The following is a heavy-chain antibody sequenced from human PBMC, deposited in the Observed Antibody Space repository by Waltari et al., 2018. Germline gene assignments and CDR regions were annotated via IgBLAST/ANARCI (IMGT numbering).Heavy chain of an antibody. CDR2: SYTSGST. V-gene: IGHV4-61*02. J-gene: IGHJ4*02. CDR3: ARVNSYAGDFDY. CDR1: GGSIGSGSYS. D-gene: IGHD2-2*01. Sequence: QVQLQESGPGLVKPSQTLSLTCPVSGGSIGSGSYSWTWIRQPAGKGLAWIGRSYTSGSTNYNPSLKSRVTISVDTSKTQYSLKLSSVTAADTAVYYCARVNSYAGDFDYWGQGTLVTVSS.